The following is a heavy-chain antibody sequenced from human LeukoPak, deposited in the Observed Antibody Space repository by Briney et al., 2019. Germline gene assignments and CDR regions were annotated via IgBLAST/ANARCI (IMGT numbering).Heavy chain of an antibody. CDR2: ISPSNISS. Sequence: HPGGSLRLSCAASGFTFSNYAIGWVRQAPGKGLEWVSSISPSNISSYYADSVRGRFTISRDNSKNTLYLQMNSLRAEDTAVYYCAKDMGSRATNLDCWGQGTLVSVSS. V-gene: IGHV3-23*01. CDR3: AKDMGSRATNLDC. J-gene: IGHJ4*02. CDR1: GFTFSNYA. D-gene: IGHD1-26*01.